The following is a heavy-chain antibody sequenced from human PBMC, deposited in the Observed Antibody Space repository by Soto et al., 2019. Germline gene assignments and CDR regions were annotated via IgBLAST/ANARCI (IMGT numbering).Heavy chain of an antibody. J-gene: IGHJ4*02. D-gene: IGHD3-22*01. CDR2: IYYSGST. CDR1: GGSISSGDYY. Sequence: QVQLQESGPGLVKPSQTLSLTCTVSGGSISSGDYYWSWIRQPPGKGLEWIGYIYYSGSTYYNPSLKRRVTISVATSTNQCFLRLSSVPAADTGVHYCTTLGDDTSGYYLDYWGQGTLVTVSA. V-gene: IGHV4-30-4*01. CDR3: TTLGDDTSGYYLDY.